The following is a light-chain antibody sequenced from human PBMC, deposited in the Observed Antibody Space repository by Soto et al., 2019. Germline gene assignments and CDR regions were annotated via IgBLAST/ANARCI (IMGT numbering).Light chain of an antibody. J-gene: IGLJ2*01. Sequence: QSALTQPPSASGSPGQTVTISCTGTSSDVGGYDYVSWYQQHPGEAPKLIIYEDNKRPSGVSNRFSGSKSGNTASLTISGLQAEDEADYYCCAYVRSNALLFGGGTKLTVL. CDR1: SSDVGGYDY. CDR2: EDN. V-gene: IGLV2-23*01. CDR3: CAYVRSNALL.